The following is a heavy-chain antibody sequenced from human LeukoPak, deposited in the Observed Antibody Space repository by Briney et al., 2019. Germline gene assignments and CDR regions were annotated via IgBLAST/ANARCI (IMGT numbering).Heavy chain of an antibody. D-gene: IGHD3-10*01. CDR2: IYHSGST. CDR1: GGSISSGGYS. V-gene: IGHV4-30-2*01. J-gene: IGHJ6*03. Sequence: SETLSLTCAVSGGSISSGGYSWSWIRQPPGKGLEWIGYIYHSGSTYYNPSLKSRVTISVDTSKSQFSLKLNSVTAADTAVYFCARLPEAPRVTMVRGLITTYHYYYYMDVWGKGATVTVSS. CDR3: ARLPEAPRVTMVRGLITTYHYYYYMDV.